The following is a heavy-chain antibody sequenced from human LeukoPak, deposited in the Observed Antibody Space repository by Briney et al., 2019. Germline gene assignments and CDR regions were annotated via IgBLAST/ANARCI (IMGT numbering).Heavy chain of an antibody. CDR1: GFTFSSYS. D-gene: IGHD6-13*01. CDR3: ARARIAASNWFDP. CDR2: ISSSSSTI. Sequence: GGSLRLSCAASGFTFSSYSMNWVRQAPGKGLEWVSYISSSSSTIYYADSVKGRFTISRDNAKNSLYLQMNSLRAEDTAVYYCARARIAASNWFDPWGQGTLVTVSS. V-gene: IGHV3-48*01. J-gene: IGHJ5*02.